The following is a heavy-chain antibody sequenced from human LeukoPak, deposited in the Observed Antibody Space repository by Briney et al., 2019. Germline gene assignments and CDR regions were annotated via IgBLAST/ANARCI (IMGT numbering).Heavy chain of an antibody. J-gene: IGHJ4*02. D-gene: IGHD3-16*02. CDR2: IRNKVNSYTT. V-gene: IGHV3-72*01. Sequence: GGSLRLSCVVSGFTSSDHYIDWARQAPGKGLEWVGRIRNKVNSYTTEYAASVKDRFTISRDDSKNSVWLQMNSLRAEDTAVYYRAKSLTLGALDYWGQGTLVIVSS. CDR1: GFTSSDHY. CDR3: AKSLTLGALDY.